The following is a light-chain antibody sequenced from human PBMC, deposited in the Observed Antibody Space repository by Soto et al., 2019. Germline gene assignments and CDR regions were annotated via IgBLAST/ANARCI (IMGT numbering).Light chain of an antibody. CDR1: QSISGW. CDR2: KAS. Sequence: DIQVTQSPSTLSASVGDRVTITCRASQSISGWLAWYQQKPGKAPNLLIYKASTLESGVASRFSGSGSGTEFSLISSGLQPDDFGTYYCQQYNNYGSWTFGQGTKVAIK. J-gene: IGKJ1*01. CDR3: QQYNNYGSWT. V-gene: IGKV1-5*03.